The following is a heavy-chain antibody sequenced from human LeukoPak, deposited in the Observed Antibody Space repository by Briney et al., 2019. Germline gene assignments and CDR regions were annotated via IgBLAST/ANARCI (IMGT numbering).Heavy chain of an antibody. CDR1: GFTFSGHW. J-gene: IGHJ4*02. Sequence: GGSLRLSCAASGFTFSGHWMSWVGQAPGKGLEWVANINQGGSDKYYVDSVKGRFTISRDNANNLLYLQMNSLRGEDTAVYYCTRDRSRAEDDWGQGTLVTVSS. D-gene: IGHD1-14*01. V-gene: IGHV3-7*01. CDR3: TRDRSRAEDD. CDR2: INQGGSDK.